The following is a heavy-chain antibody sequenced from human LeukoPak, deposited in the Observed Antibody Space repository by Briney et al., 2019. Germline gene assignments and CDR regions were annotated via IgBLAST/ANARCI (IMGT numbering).Heavy chain of an antibody. Sequence: MSSETLSLTCTVSGGSISNYYWSWIRQPPGKGLEWIGYIHYSGSTNYNPSLKSRVTISVDTSKNQLSLKLSSVTAADTAVYYCAREPRSGWDQALDYWGQGTLVTVSS. CDR1: GGSISNYY. J-gene: IGHJ4*02. D-gene: IGHD6-19*01. CDR3: AREPRSGWDQALDY. CDR2: IHYSGST. V-gene: IGHV4-59*01.